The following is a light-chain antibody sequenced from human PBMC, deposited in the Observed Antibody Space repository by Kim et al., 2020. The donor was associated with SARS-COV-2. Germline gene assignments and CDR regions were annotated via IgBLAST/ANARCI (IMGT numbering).Light chain of an antibody. V-gene: IGKV3-20*01. CDR2: GAS. CDR1: QSVSSSY. Sequence: SPGERATLSCRASQSVSSSYLAWYQQKPGRAPRLLIYGASSRAAGIPDRFSGSGSGTDFTLTVNRLEPEDFAVYHCQQYGTSPWTFGQGTKVDIK. CDR3: QQYGTSPWT. J-gene: IGKJ1*01.